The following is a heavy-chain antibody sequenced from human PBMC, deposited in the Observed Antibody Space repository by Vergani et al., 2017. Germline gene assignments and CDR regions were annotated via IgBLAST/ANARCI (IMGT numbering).Heavy chain of an antibody. CDR2: DVPDDGET. Sequence: QVQLVQSGAEVKKPGASVKVSCKVSGYTLPKLSMHWVRQAPGKGLDWMGGDVPDDGETSYAQKFQGRVTMTEDTATDTAYMGLRSLRSEDTAGYYGATGGATAAFDIWGQGTMVTVSS. V-gene: IGHV1-24*01. D-gene: IGHD1-26*01. CDR3: ATGGATAAFDI. CDR1: GYTLPKLS. J-gene: IGHJ3*02.